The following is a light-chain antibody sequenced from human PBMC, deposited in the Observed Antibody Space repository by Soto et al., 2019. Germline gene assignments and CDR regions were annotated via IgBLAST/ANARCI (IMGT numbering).Light chain of an antibody. J-gene: IGLJ2*01. V-gene: IGLV2-11*01. CDR1: SSDVGGYNY. CDR2: DVS. Sequence: QSALTQPRSVSGSPGQSVTISCTGTSSDVGGYNYVSWYQHHPGKAPKLMIYDVSKRPSGVPDRFSGSKSGNTASLTISGLQAEDEADYYCAAWDDSLNGPVFGGGTKLTVL. CDR3: AAWDDSLNGPV.